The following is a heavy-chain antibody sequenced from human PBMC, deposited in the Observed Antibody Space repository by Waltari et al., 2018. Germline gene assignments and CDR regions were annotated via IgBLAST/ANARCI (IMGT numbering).Heavy chain of an antibody. V-gene: IGHV1-2*02. CDR1: GYTFTGYY. CDR2: LNTRRGGT. CDR3: ARAEGELARGMDY. J-gene: IGHJ4*02. Sequence: QVQLVQSGAEVKKPGASVKVSCKASGYTFTGYYIHWVRRAPGKGRGWMGWLNTRRGGTKYGKKCQGRVTMTRDTCISTDYMELSRLRSDDTAVYDCARAEGELARGMDYWGQGTLVTVSS. D-gene: IGHD1-26*01.